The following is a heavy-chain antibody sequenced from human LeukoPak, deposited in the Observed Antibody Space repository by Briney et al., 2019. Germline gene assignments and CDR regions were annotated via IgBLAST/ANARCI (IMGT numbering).Heavy chain of an antibody. V-gene: IGHV3-53*04. J-gene: IGHJ4*02. CDR1: GFTVSSNY. Sequence: GGSLRLSCAASGFTVSSNYMSWVRQAPGKGLEWVSAIYSGGSTYYADSVKGRFTISRHNSKNTLYLQMNSLRAEDTAVYYCARVGDSSSWYPGYFDYWGQGTLVTVSS. CDR3: ARVGDSSSWYPGYFDY. CDR2: IYSGGST. D-gene: IGHD6-13*01.